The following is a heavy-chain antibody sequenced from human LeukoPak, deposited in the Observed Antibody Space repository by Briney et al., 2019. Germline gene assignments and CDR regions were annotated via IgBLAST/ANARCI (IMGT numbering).Heavy chain of an antibody. Sequence: GGSLRLSCAASGISFSNYGMQWVRQPPGKGLEWVGVISYDGSNKYYADSVKGRFTISRDNSKNTLYLQMNSLRAEDAAVYYCAREFYYGDFHPYFDYWGQGTLVTVSS. CDR1: GISFSNYG. D-gene: IGHD4-17*01. CDR2: ISYDGSNK. J-gene: IGHJ4*02. CDR3: AREFYYGDFHPYFDY. V-gene: IGHV3-30*03.